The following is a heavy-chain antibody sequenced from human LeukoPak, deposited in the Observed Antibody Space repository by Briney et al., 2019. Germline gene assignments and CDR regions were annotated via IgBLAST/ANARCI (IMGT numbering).Heavy chain of an antibody. CDR3: ARERSSRGYYGIDV. D-gene: IGHD6-13*01. CDR2: IYSGGRT. Sequence: GGSLRLSCAASGFTVSNNYMSWVRQAPGKGLEWVSVIYSGGRTYYADSVKGRFTISRDNSKNTLYLQMNSLRAEDTAVYYCARERSSRGYYGIDVWGQGTTVTVSS. J-gene: IGHJ6*02. CDR1: GFTVSNNY. V-gene: IGHV3-66*01.